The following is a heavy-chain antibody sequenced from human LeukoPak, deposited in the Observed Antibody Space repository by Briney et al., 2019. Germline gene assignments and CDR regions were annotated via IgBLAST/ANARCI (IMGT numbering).Heavy chain of an antibody. D-gene: IGHD5-12*01. J-gene: IGHJ6*02. CDR1: GGSINSYY. Sequence: PSETLSLTCTVSGGSINSYYWSWIRQPPGKGLEWIGYIYYSGSTKYNPSLKSRVTISVDMSKNQFSLKLRSVTAADTAVYYCARGGSGYDSFYYYGMDVWGQGTTVTVSS. V-gene: IGHV4-59*01. CDR2: IYYSGST. CDR3: ARGGSGYDSFYYYGMDV.